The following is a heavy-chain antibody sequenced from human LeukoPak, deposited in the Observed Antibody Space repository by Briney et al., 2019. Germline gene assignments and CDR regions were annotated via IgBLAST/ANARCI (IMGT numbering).Heavy chain of an antibody. J-gene: IGHJ3*02. CDR1: GGSISSYY. D-gene: IGHD3-3*01. V-gene: IGHV4-4*07. Sequence: PSETLSLTCTVSGGSISSYYWSWIRQPAGKGLEWIGRIYTSGSTNYNPSLKSRVTMSVDTSKNQFSLKLSSVTAADTAVYYCARDLSGYDFWSGYSSLGAFDIWGQGTMVTVSS. CDR2: IYTSGST. CDR3: ARDLSGYDFWSGYSSLGAFDI.